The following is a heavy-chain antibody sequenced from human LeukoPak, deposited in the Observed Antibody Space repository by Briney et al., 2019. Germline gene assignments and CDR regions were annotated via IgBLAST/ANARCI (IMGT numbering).Heavy chain of an antibody. V-gene: IGHV1-8*03. CDR1: GYTFTSYD. D-gene: IGHD6-19*01. CDR3: ARMKGLIAVAGIRYFDY. J-gene: IGHJ4*02. Sequence: ASVKVSCKASGYTFTSYDINWVRQATGQRLEWMGWMNPKTGNTGYSHKFQRRVTITRNTSINTAYMELSSLRSEDTAVYYCARMKGLIAVAGIRYFDYWGQGTLVTVSS. CDR2: MNPKTGNT.